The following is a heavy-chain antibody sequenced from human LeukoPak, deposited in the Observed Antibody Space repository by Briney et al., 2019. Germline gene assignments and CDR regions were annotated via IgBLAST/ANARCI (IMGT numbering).Heavy chain of an antibody. V-gene: IGHV1-2*06. J-gene: IGHJ3*02. CDR2: INPNSGGGT. D-gene: IGHD3-22*01. CDR1: GYTFTDYY. Sequence: ASVKVSCKASGYTFTDYYMHWVRQAPGQGLEWMGRINPNSGGGTNYAQKFQGRVTMTRDTSISTAYMELSRLRSEDTAVYYCVMRYDGSGLHAFDIWGQGTMVTVSS. CDR3: VMRYDGSGLHAFDI.